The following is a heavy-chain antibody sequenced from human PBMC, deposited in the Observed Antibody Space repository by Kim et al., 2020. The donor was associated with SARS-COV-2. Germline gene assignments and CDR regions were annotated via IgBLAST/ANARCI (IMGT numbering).Heavy chain of an antibody. D-gene: IGHD7-27*01. Sequence: GTTYSADAMKVRFTISRDNYKTTLYLQMTSVRAEDTAVYYCAKFETGDSYWGQGTLVTVSS. V-gene: IGHV3-23*01. CDR2: GTT. J-gene: IGHJ4*02. CDR3: AKFETGDSY.